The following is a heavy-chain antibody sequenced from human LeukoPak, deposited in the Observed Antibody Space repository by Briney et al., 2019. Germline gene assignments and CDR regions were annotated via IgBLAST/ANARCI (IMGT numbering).Heavy chain of an antibody. V-gene: IGHV4-34*01. CDR1: GGSFSGYY. D-gene: IGHD3-10*01. CDR3: ARHADSGFGQLAFDY. Sequence: PSETLSLTCAVYGGSFSGYYWSWIRQPPGKGLEWIGEINHSGSTHYNPSLKSRVTISVDTSKNQCSLKLTSGTAADTAVYYCARHADSGFGQLAFDYWGQGTLVTVSS. CDR2: INHSGST. J-gene: IGHJ4*02.